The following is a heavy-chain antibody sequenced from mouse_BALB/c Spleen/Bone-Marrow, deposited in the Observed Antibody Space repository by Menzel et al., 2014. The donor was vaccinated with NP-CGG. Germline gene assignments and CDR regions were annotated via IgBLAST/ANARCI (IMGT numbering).Heavy chain of an antibody. CDR1: GYTFTSYW. CDR3: TRYGNSHYYAIDY. V-gene: IGHV1-69*02. CDR2: IYPSDSYI. D-gene: IGHD1-1*01. J-gene: IGHJ4*01. Sequence: QVQLQQSGAELVRPGASLKLSCRASGYTFTSYWINWVKQRPGQGLEWIGNIYPSDSYINYNQRFKDKATLTEDKSSSTAYMQLSSPTSEDSAVYYCTRYGNSHYYAIDYWGQGTSVTVSS.